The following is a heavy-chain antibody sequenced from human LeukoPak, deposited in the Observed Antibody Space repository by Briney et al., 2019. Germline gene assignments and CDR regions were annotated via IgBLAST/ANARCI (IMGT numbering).Heavy chain of an antibody. CDR3: ARAVTAGGAHFDY. CDR2: IYTSGST. Sequence: SETLSLTCTVSGYSISSGYYWSWIRQPAGKGLEWIGRIYTSGSTNYNPSLKSRVTMSVDTSKNQFSLKLSSVTAADTAVYYCARAVTAGGAHFDYWGQGTLVTVSS. J-gene: IGHJ4*02. CDR1: GYSISSGYY. D-gene: IGHD4-11*01. V-gene: IGHV4-4*07.